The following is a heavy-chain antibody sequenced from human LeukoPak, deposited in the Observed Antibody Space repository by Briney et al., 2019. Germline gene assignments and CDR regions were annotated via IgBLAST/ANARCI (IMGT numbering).Heavy chain of an antibody. D-gene: IGHD5-24*01. CDR2: ISSSSSYT. CDR1: GFTFSSYS. Sequence: GGSLRLSCAASGFTFSSYSMNWVRQAPGKGLEWVSSISSSSSYTYYADSVKGRFTISRDNAKNSLYLQMNSLRAEDTAVYYCARDKREMATVAFDIWGQGTMVTVSS. J-gene: IGHJ3*02. CDR3: ARDKREMATVAFDI. V-gene: IGHV3-21*01.